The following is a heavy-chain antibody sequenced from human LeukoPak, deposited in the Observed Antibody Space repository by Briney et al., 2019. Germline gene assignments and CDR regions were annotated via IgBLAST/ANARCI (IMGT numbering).Heavy chain of an antibody. J-gene: IGHJ4*02. Sequence: ASVKVSCKASGYTFTSYGISWVRQAPGQGLEWMGWISAYNGNTNYAQKLQGRVTMTTDTSTSTAYMELSSLRSEDTAVYYCARADSYYYDSSGYYLDYWGQGTLVTVSS. CDR2: ISAYNGNT. CDR1: GYTFTSYG. D-gene: IGHD3-22*01. V-gene: IGHV1-18*01. CDR3: ARADSYYYDSSGYYLDY.